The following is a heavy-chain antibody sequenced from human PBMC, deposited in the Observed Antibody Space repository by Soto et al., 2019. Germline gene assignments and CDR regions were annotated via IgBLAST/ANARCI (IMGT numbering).Heavy chain of an antibody. V-gene: IGHV4-30-4*01. D-gene: IGHD3-22*01. J-gene: IGHJ4*02. CDR1: GGSTSSGEY. Sequence: SETLSLTCSVSGGSTSSGEYWSWIRQPPGKGLEWIGYISNSGSTYYSPSLKSRATISIDTSKNQFSLKLSSVTAADTAVYYCASYYYDSSGYYYVPGVYWGQGTLVTVSS. CDR2: ISNSGST. CDR3: ASYYYDSSGYYYVPGVY.